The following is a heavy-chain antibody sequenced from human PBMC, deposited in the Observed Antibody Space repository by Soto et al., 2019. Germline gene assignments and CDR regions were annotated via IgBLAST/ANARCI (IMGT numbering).Heavy chain of an antibody. V-gene: IGHV3-33*01. CDR1: GFTSSSYG. CDR2: IWYDGSNK. J-gene: IGHJ5*02. CDR3: ASALTLSWFDP. Sequence: GGSLRLSCAASGFTSSSYGMHWVRQAPGKGLEWVAVIWYDGSNKYYADSVKGRFTISRDNSKNTLYLQMNSLRAEDTAVYYCASALTLSWFDPWGQGTLVTVSS.